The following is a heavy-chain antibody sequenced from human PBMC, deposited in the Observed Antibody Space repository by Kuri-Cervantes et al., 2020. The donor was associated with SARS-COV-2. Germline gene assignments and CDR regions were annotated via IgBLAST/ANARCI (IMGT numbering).Heavy chain of an antibody. CDR3: ARAGSYCSSTSCYRGAYYYMDV. D-gene: IGHD2-2*02. J-gene: IGHJ6*03. Sequence: GESLKISCAASGFTLSNYDVNWVRQAPGKGLEWVAVISYDGSNKNYADSVKGRFTISRDNAKNTLYLQMNSLRAEDTAVYYCARAGSYCSSTSCYRGAYYYMDVWGKGTTVTVSS. CDR2: ISYDGSNK. CDR1: GFTLSNYD. V-gene: IGHV3-30*04.